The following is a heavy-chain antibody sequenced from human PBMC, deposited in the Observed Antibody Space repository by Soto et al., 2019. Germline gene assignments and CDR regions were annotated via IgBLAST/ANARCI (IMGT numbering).Heavy chain of an antibody. D-gene: IGHD1-26*01. J-gene: IGHJ4*02. Sequence: SETLSLTCTVSGGSISSGDYYWSWIRQPPGKGLEWIGYIYYSGSTYYNPSLKSRVTISVDTSKNQFSLKLSSVTAADTAVYYCARVRATTIYFDYWGQGTLVTVSS. CDR2: IYYSGST. CDR3: ARVRATTIYFDY. CDR1: GGSISSGDYY. V-gene: IGHV4-30-4*01.